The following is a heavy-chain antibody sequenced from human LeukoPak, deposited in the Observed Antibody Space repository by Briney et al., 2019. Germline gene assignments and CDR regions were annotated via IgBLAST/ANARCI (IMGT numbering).Heavy chain of an antibody. CDR2: INPNSGGT. J-gene: IGHJ4*02. V-gene: IGHV1-2*02. CDR3: ARGVDTAMVFHY. Sequence: ASVTVSCKASGYTFTGYYMHWVRQAPGQGLEWMGWINPNSGGTNYAQKFQGRVTMTRDTSISTAYMELSRLRSDDTAVYYCARGVDTAMVFHYWGQGTLVTVSS. CDR1: GYTFTGYY. D-gene: IGHD5-18*01.